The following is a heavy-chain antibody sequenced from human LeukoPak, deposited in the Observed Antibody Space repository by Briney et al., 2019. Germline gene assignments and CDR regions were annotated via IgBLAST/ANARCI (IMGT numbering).Heavy chain of an antibody. CDR2: INHSGST. J-gene: IGHJ4*02. CDR1: GGSFSGHY. D-gene: IGHD3-10*01. V-gene: IGHV4-34*01. CDR3: ARGRLLWFGELNSYFDY. Sequence: PSETLSLTCAVHGGSFSGHYWSWIPQPPGKGLEWIGQINHSGSTNYNPSLKSQATISVDTSKNQFSLKLSSVTAADTAVYYCARGRLLWFGELNSYFDYWGQGTLVTVSS.